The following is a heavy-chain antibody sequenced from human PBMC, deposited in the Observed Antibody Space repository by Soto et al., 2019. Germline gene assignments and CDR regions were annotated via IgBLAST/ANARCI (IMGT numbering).Heavy chain of an antibody. D-gene: IGHD2-15*01. Sequence: QVQLVESGGGVVQPGTSLRLSCATSGFTFRTYGMHWVRQAPGKGLEWVALIWYDGIIKYYADSVNGRFTISRDNSQNTLHLHMNSLRAEDTAVYYCARDDLKLPPRGAHLDYWGQGTLVSVSS. CDR2: IWYDGIIK. CDR3: ARDDLKLPPRGAHLDY. CDR1: GFTFRTYG. J-gene: IGHJ4*02. V-gene: IGHV3-33*01.